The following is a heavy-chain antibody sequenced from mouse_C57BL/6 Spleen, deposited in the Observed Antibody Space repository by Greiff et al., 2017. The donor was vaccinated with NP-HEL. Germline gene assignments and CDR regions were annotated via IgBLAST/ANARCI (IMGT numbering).Heavy chain of an antibody. J-gene: IGHJ3*01. CDR1: GYTFTDYN. CDR3: AREGVPTIVTRAWFAY. Sequence: EVQLQQSGPELVKPGASVKMSCKASGYTFTDYNMHWVKQSHGKSLEWIGYINPNNGGTSYNQKFKGKATLTVNKSSSTAYMELRSLTSEDSAVYYCAREGVPTIVTRAWFAYWGQGTLVTVSA. V-gene: IGHV1-22*01. CDR2: INPNNGGT. D-gene: IGHD2-5*01.